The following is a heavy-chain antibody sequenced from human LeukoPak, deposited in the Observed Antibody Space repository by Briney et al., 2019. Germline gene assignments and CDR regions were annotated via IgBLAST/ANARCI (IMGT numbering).Heavy chain of an antibody. CDR1: GGSISSYY. J-gene: IGHJ5*02. D-gene: IGHD5-18*01. CDR2: IYYSGST. Sequence: SETLSLTCTVSGGSISSYYWSWIRQPPGKGLEWIGYIYYSGSTNYNPSLKSRVTISVDTSKNQFSLKLSSVTAADTAVYYCARGAAMRGSRFDPWGQGTLVTVFS. CDR3: ARGAAMRGSRFDP. V-gene: IGHV4-59*01.